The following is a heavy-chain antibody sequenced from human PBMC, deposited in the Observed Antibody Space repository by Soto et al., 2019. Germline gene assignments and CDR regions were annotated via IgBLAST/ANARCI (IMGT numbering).Heavy chain of an antibody. CDR3: ARGRYGDY. CDR2: ISAHNGNT. V-gene: IGHV1-18*01. D-gene: IGHD1-1*01. CDR1: GYTFTSYG. J-gene: IGHJ4*02. Sequence: QVHLVQSGAEVKKPGASVKVSCKASGYTFTSYGITWVRQAPGQGLEWMGWISAHNGNTDYALKLQGRVIVTRDTSTSTAYMELRSLISDDTAVYYWARGRYGDYWGQGALVTVSS.